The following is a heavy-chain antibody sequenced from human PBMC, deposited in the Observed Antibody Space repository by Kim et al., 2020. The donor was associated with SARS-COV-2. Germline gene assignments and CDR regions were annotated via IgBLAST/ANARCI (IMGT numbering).Heavy chain of an antibody. CDR3: ARIYSSHFSMAV. CDR2: IYSGAAT. J-gene: IGHJ6*02. V-gene: IGHV4-39*01. D-gene: IGHD2-15*01. CDR1: GGSLSGSGSS. Sequence: SETLSLTCTVSGGSLSGSGSSWGLAWIRQPPGKGLEWIGNIYSGAATYYSPSLKSRVTMSADTSESQFSLRLSSVAAADTAVYSCARIYSSHFSMAVWG.